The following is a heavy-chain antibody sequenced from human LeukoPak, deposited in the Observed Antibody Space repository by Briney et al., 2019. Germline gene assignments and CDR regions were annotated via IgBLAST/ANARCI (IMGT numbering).Heavy chain of an antibody. Sequence: GESLKISCQGSGYSFTSYWIAWVRQMPAKGLEWMGIIYPGDSTTRYSPSFQGQVTISADKSISTAYLQWSSLKASDTAMYYCARRSTGWYYFDYWGQGTLLTVSS. CDR2: IYPGDSTT. CDR1: GYSFTSYW. CDR3: ARRSTGWYYFDY. D-gene: IGHD6-19*01. V-gene: IGHV5-51*01. J-gene: IGHJ4*02.